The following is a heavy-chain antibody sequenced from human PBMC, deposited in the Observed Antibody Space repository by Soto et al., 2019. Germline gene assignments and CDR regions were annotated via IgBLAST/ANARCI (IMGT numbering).Heavy chain of an antibody. CDR2: IKSKTDGGAI. CDR3: TTDLSYESAGYYYFFDS. D-gene: IGHD3-22*01. V-gene: IGHV3-15*01. Sequence: EVQLVESGGGLAKPGGALRLSCAASGFTFGNAWMSWVRQAPGKGLEWGGRIKSKTDGGAIEYAAPVKGRFTISRDDSKNTLYLQMNSLKSEDTAVYYCTTDLSYESAGYYYFFDSWGQGTLVTVSS. J-gene: IGHJ4*02. CDR1: GFTFGNAW.